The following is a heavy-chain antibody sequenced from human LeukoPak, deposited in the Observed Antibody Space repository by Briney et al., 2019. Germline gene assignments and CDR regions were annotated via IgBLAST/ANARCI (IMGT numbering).Heavy chain of an antibody. Sequence: PGESLKISCKGSGYRFTIYWIGWVRQMPGRGLEWIGIIYPGDSDIRYSPPFQGQVNISADKSISTAYLQWSSLQASDTAMYYCVRRTTGEYYFDYWGQGTLVTVSS. CDR3: VRRTTGEYYFDY. V-gene: IGHV5-51*01. J-gene: IGHJ4*02. CDR1: GYRFTIYW. D-gene: IGHD7-27*01. CDR2: IYPGDSDI.